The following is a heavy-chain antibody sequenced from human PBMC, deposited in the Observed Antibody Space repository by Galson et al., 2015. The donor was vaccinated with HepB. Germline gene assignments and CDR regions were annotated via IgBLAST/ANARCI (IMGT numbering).Heavy chain of an antibody. Sequence: CAISGDSVSSNNAAWNWIRQSPSRGLEWLGRTYYRSKWYNEYAVSVKSRITINPDTSKNQFSLQMNGLRAEDTAVYYCARDRGGILEDYFDYWGQGTLVTVSS. CDR1: GDSVSSNNAA. CDR2: TYYRSKWYN. V-gene: IGHV6-1*01. CDR3: ARDRGGILEDYFDY. D-gene: IGHD2-15*01. J-gene: IGHJ4*02.